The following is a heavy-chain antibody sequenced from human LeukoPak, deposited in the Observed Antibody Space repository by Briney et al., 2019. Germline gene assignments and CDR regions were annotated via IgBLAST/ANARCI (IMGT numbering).Heavy chain of an antibody. V-gene: IGHV4-34*01. D-gene: IGHD2-15*01. J-gene: IGHJ6*04. CDR3: ARRYCSGGSCYMRGYYGTDV. Sequence: SETLSLTCAVSNGSFSAYYWSWIRQSPGKGLEWIGEISHSGSTNYNPSLKLRVSISLDTSKNQFSLRLSSVSAADTAVYFCARRYCSGGSCYMRGYYGTDVWATGTTVIVSS. CDR2: ISHSGST. CDR1: NGSFSAYY.